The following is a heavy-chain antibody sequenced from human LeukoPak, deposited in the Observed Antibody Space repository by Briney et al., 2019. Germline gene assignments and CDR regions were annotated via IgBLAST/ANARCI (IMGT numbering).Heavy chain of an antibody. CDR1: GFPLSAYP. V-gene: IGHV3-21*01. CDR2: VNGDSSYI. J-gene: IGHJ5*02. Sequence: GGSLRLSCAASGFPLSAYPMEWVRQAPGKGLEWVSSVNGDSSYIYYADSVKGRFTISRDNAKNSLYLQMNSLRAEDTAVYYCARDVPPGGFDPWGQGTLVTVSS. D-gene: IGHD2-2*01. CDR3: ARDVPPGGFDP.